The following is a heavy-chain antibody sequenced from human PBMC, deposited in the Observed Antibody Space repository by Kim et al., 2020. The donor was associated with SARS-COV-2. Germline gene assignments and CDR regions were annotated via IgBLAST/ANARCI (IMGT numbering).Heavy chain of an antibody. CDR1: CGSISSSSYY. Sequence: SETLSLTCTVSCGSISSSSYYWGWIRQPPGKGLEWIGSIYYSGSTYYNPSLKSRVTISVDTSKNQFSLKLSSVTAADTAVYYCARTSDILVAFDIWGQGT. V-gene: IGHV4-39*07. CDR2: IYYSGST. D-gene: IGHD3-9*01. CDR3: ARTSDILVAFDI. J-gene: IGHJ3*02.